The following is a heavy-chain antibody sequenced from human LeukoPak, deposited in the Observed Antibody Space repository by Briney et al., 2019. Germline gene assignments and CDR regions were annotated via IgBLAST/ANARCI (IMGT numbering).Heavy chain of an antibody. V-gene: IGHV3-48*04. Sequence: PGGSLRLSCAASGFSFSGYSMNWVRQAPGKGLDWVSYISSGSRTIFYAESVKGRFTISRDNAKNSLYLQMDSLRAEDTAFYHCTRSLDAGYWYSDYWGQGTLVTVSS. CDR2: ISSGSRTI. J-gene: IGHJ4*02. CDR3: TRSLDAGYWYSDY. D-gene: IGHD2-8*02. CDR1: GFSFSGYS.